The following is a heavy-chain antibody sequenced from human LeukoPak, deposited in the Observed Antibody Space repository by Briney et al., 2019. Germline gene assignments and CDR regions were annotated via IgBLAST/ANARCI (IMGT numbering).Heavy chain of an antibody. D-gene: IGHD1-26*01. CDR2: IKQDGSEK. J-gene: IGHJ6*03. V-gene: IGHV3-7*01. CDR3: ARDQEIGGYYGFNYYYYMDV. CDR1: GFTFSSYW. Sequence: PGGSLRLSCAASGFTFSSYWMSWVRQAPGKGLEWVANIKQDGSEKYYVDSVKGRFTISRDNAKNSLYLQMNSLRAEDTAVYYCARDQEIGGYYGFNYYYYMDVWGKGTTVTVSS.